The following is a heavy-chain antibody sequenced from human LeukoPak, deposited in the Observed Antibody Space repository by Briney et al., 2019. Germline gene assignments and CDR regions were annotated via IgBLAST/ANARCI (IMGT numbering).Heavy chain of an antibody. Sequence: SETLSLTCTVSGYSISSGYYWDWIRQPPGKGLEWIGSIYHSGSPYYNSSLKSRVSISVDTSKNQFSLKLSSVTAADTAVYYCARGGRSSSSLNFDYWGQGTLVTVSS. D-gene: IGHD6-6*01. J-gene: IGHJ4*02. CDR2: IYHSGSP. CDR1: GYSISSGYY. V-gene: IGHV4-38-2*02. CDR3: ARGGRSSSSLNFDY.